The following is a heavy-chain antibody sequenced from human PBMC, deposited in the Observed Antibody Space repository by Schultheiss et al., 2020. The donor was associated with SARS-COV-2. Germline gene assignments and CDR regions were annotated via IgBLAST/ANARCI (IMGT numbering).Heavy chain of an antibody. V-gene: IGHV3-69-1*01. D-gene: IGHD3-3*01. Sequence: GGSLRLSCAASGFTFSSYWMHWVRQAPGKGLVWVSSISSSSTIYYADSVKGRFTISRDNSKNTLYLQMNSLKTEDTAVYYCASLDDSFYYYYYMDVWGKGTTVTVSS. CDR3: ASLDDSFYYYYYMDV. CDR1: GFTFSSYW. CDR2: ISSSSTI. J-gene: IGHJ6*03.